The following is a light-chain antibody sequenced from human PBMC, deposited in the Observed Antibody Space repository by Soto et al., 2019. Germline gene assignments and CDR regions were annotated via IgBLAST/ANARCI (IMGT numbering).Light chain of an antibody. V-gene: IGKV3-20*01. Sequence: EIVLTQSPGTLSLSPGDRATLSYRASHSINTSFLAWFQQKPGQAPRLLIYAASTRATGIPDRFSGSASETDFTLTINRLEPEDSAVYYCQQYASAPFSLGPGTKVDIK. J-gene: IGKJ3*01. CDR1: HSINTSF. CDR3: QQYASAPFS. CDR2: AAS.